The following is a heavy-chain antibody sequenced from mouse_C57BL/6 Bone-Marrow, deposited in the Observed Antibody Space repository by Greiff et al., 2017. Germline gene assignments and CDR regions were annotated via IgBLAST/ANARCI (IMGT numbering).Heavy chain of an antibody. CDR2: INYDGSST. Sequence: VESEGGLVQPGSSMKLSCTASGFTFSDYYMAWVRQVPEKGLEWVANINYDGSSTYYLDSLTSRFIISRANAKNILYLQMSSLKSEDTATYYCARAASIYYGYGFAYWGQGTLVTVSA. D-gene: IGHD2-2*01. J-gene: IGHJ3*01. CDR3: ARAASIYYGYGFAY. V-gene: IGHV5-16*01. CDR1: GFTFSDYY.